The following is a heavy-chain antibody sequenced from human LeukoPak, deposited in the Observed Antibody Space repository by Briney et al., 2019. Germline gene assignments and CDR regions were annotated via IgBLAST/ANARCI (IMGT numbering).Heavy chain of an antibody. D-gene: IGHD4-17*01. CDR2: LTSSGSTI. Sequence: GGSLRLSCAASGCTFSSYEMNWVRQAPGKGLEWVSYLTSSGSTIYYADSVKGRFTISRDNAKNPLYLQMNSLRAEDTAVYYCARGAAGRCPDYWGQGALVTVSS. CDR1: GCTFSSYE. CDR3: ARGAAGRCPDY. J-gene: IGHJ4*02. V-gene: IGHV3-48*03.